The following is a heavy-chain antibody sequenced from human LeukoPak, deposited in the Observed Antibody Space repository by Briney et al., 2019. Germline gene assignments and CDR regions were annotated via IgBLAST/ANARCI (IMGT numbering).Heavy chain of an antibody. CDR3: ARGVEPLAANTLAY. D-gene: IGHD1-14*01. V-gene: IGHV3-53*01. CDR2: LYSDGNT. CDR1: DFTVITNN. Sequence: GGSLRLSSAASDFTVITNNMTWVRHPPGKGLEWVSVLYSDGNTKYADSVQGRFTISRDNSKNTLYLEMNSLSPDDTAVYYCARGVEPLAANTLAYWGQGTLVTVSS. J-gene: IGHJ4*02.